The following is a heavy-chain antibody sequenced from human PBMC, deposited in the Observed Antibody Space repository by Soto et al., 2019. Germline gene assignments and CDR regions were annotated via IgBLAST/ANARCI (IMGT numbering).Heavy chain of an antibody. J-gene: IGHJ5*02. CDR3: ASLVGANWFDP. V-gene: IGHV1-69*02. Sequence: QVQLVQSGAEVKKPGSSVKVSCKASGGTFSSYTISWVRQAPGQGLEWMGRIIPILGIANYAQKVQGRVTITADKSTSTAYMELSSLRSEDTAVYYCASLVGANWFDPWGQGTLVTVSS. CDR2: IIPILGIA. CDR1: GGTFSSYT. D-gene: IGHD1-26*01.